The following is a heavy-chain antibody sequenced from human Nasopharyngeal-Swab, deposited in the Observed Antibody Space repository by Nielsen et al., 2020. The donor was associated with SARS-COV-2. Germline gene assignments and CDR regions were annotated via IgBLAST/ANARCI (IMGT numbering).Heavy chain of an antibody. CDR3: ARDAPAHYGAFY. D-gene: IGHD4-17*01. CDR1: GFTFSSFG. Sequence: GGSLRLSCAASGFTFSSFGMHRVRQAPGQGLEWVAFIAHDASNEYYGDSVKGRFSISRDSSKNTLYLQMDSLRGEDTAVYYCARDAPAHYGAFYWGRGTLVTVSS. CDR2: IAHDASNE. V-gene: IGHV3-30*03. J-gene: IGHJ4*02.